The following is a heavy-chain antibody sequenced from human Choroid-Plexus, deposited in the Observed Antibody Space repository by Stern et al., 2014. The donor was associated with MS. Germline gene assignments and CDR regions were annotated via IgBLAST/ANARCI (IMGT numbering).Heavy chain of an antibody. CDR3: AKDRQYLTYFFDH. D-gene: IGHD2/OR15-2a*01. J-gene: IGHJ5*02. CDR1: GFTFGSCA. Sequence: VQLVESGGGVVQPGRPLRLSCVASGFTFGSCAMHWVRQAPGQGLEGVAGVSYDGSNKDYADSVKGRFTISRDNSQNTLYMQMSSLRPEDTAVYYCAKDRQYLTYFFDHWGQGSLVTVSS. V-gene: IGHV3-30*18. CDR2: VSYDGSNK.